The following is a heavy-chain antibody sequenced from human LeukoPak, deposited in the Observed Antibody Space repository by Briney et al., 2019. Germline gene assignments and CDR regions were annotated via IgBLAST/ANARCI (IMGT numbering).Heavy chain of an antibody. V-gene: IGHV6-1*01. D-gene: IGHD2-15*01. Sequence: PSQTFSLTCAISGDSVSSNIAAWNWIRQSPSRGLEWLGRTYYRSKWYNDYAVSVRSRITIDPDTSKNQFSLQLNSVTPEDTAVYNCAKDCGTGPFACSHWGQGTLVTVSS. CDR1: GDSVSSNIAA. CDR3: AKDCGTGPFACSH. CDR2: TYYRSKWYN. J-gene: IGHJ4*02.